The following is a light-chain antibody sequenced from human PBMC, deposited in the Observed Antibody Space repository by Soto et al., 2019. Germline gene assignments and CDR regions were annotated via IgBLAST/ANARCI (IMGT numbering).Light chain of an antibody. Sequence: QSVLTQPPSASGTRGQRITISCSGRTSNIGSNIVAWYQHLPGTAPKLLIYDNNQRPSGVPDRFFGSKSGTSASLAISGPQPDDESHYYCAEWDDSLNGLVFGGGTKLTVL. V-gene: IGLV1-44*01. CDR2: DNN. CDR1: TSNIGSNI. J-gene: IGLJ3*02. CDR3: AEWDDSLNGLV.